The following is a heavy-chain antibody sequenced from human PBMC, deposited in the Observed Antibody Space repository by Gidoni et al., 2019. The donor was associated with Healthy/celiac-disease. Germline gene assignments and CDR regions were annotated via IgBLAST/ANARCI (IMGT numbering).Heavy chain of an antibody. CDR2: ISWNSGSI. J-gene: IGHJ6*02. V-gene: IGHV3-9*01. CDR3: AKSYDYYYYGMDV. Sequence: EVELVESVGGLVQPGRSLRLCCAASGLTFDDYAMNWVRQAPGKGLEWVSGISWNSGSIGYADSVKGRFTISRDNAKNSLYLQMNSLRAEDTALYYCAKSYDYYYYGMDVWGQGTTVTVSS. D-gene: IGHD5-18*01. CDR1: GLTFDDYA.